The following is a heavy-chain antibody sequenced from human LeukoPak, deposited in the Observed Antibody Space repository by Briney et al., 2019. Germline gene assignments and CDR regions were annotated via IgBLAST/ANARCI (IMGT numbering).Heavy chain of an antibody. CDR2: IYYSGST. CDR3: ARDGYNRNFDY. CDR1: GGSVSSGSYY. Sequence: SETLSLTCTVSGGSVSSGSYYWSWIRQPPGKGLEWIGYIYYSGSTNYNPSLKSRVTISVDTSKNQFSLKLSSVTAADTAVYYCARDGYNRNFDYWGQGTLVTVSS. V-gene: IGHV4-61*01. J-gene: IGHJ4*02. D-gene: IGHD5-24*01.